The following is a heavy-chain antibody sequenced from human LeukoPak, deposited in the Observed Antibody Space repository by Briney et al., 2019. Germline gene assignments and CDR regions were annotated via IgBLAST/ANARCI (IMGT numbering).Heavy chain of an antibody. J-gene: IGHJ4*02. CDR2: ISYDGSNK. CDR1: GFTFSSYG. Sequence: GGSLRLSCAASGFTFSSYGMHWVRQAPGKGLEWVAVISYDGSNKYYADSVKGRFTISRDNSKNTLYLQMNSLRAEDTAVYYCAKAGDYYDSSGYYYFDYWGQGTLVTASS. V-gene: IGHV3-30*18. CDR3: AKAGDYYDSSGYYYFDY. D-gene: IGHD3-22*01.